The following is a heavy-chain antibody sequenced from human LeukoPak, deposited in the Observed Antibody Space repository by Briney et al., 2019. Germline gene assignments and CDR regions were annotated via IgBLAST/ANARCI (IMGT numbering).Heavy chain of an antibody. V-gene: IGHV1-69*05. Sequence: GASVKVSCKASGGTFSSYAISWVRQAPGQGLEWMGGIIPIFGTANYAQKFQGRVTITTDESTSTAYMELSRLRSEDTAVYYCARRENYDFWFDPWGQGTLVTVSS. CDR1: GGTFSSYA. CDR3: ARRENYDFWFDP. D-gene: IGHD3-3*01. CDR2: IIPIFGTA. J-gene: IGHJ5*02.